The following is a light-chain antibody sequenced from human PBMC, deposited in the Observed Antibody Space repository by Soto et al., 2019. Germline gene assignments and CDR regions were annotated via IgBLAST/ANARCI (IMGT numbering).Light chain of an antibody. CDR1: QSISSY. Sequence: DIQMTQSPSSLSASVGDRVTITCRASQSISSYLNWYQQKPGKAPKLLIYAASSLQSGVPSKFSGSGSGTDFPLTISSLQPEDFATYYFHQSYSTPWTFGQATKVEIK. V-gene: IGKV1-39*01. J-gene: IGKJ1*01. CDR3: HQSYSTPWT. CDR2: AAS.